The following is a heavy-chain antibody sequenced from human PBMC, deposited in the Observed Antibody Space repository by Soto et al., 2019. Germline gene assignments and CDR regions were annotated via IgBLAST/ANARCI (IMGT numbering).Heavy chain of an antibody. V-gene: IGHV4-59*01. CDR1: GGPIGTYY. CDR3: ARGAPQDL. Sequence: SETLSLTCTVSGGPIGTYYCSWIRQSPGKGLEWLGYTYYSGSSNYNPSLKSRITISVDTSKNLCFLELISVTAADTAVYYSARGAPQDLWGQGTLVTVSS. CDR2: TYYSGSS. J-gene: IGHJ5*02.